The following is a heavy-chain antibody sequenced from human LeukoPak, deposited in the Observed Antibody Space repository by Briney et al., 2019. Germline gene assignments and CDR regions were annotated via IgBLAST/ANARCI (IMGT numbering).Heavy chain of an antibody. D-gene: IGHD3/OR15-3a*01. CDR2: IYYSGST. CDR1: GGSISSYY. V-gene: IGHV4-59*01. CDR3: ARGRRGMIFGVVTSNGYLYYYYYYMDV. J-gene: IGHJ6*03. Sequence: SETLSLTCTVSGGSISSYYWSWIRQPPGKGLEWIGYIYYSGSTNYNPSLKSRVTISVDTSKNQFSLKLSSVTAADTAVYYCARGRRGMIFGVVTSNGYLYYYYYYMDVWGKGTTVAVSS.